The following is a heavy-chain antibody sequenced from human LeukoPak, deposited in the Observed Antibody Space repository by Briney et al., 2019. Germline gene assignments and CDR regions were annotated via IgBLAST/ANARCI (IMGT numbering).Heavy chain of an antibody. CDR2: ISAYNGNT. CDR3: ARDASNWNVRFDP. Sequence: ASVKVSCKASGYTFTSYGISWVRQAPGQGLEWMGWISAYNGNTNYAQKLQGRVTITRDTSAGTAYMELSSLRSEDTAVYYCARDASNWNVRFDPWGQGTLVTVSS. D-gene: IGHD1-1*01. CDR1: GYTFTSYG. V-gene: IGHV1-18*01. J-gene: IGHJ5*02.